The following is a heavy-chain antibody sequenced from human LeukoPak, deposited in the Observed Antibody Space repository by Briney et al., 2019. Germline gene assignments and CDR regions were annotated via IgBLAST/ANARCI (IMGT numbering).Heavy chain of an antibody. CDR1: GFSLATSGVG. CDR2: IFWDDNK. V-gene: IGHV2-5*02. J-gene: IGHJ4*02. CDR3: AHRRAWTDFFDY. Sequence: SGPTLVNPTQTLTLTCTFSGFSLATSGVGGAWIRQPPGKALEWLVVIFWDDNKRYNSSLKSRLTITKDTSKTQVVLTMTDMDPVDTATYYCAHRRAWTDFFDYWGQGTLVTVSS. D-gene: IGHD3/OR15-3a*01.